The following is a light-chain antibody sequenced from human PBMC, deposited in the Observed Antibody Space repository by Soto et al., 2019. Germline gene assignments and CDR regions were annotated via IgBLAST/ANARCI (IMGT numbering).Light chain of an antibody. CDR3: QQYYSTPRT. J-gene: IGKJ4*01. CDR1: QSVLHSSNNKNF. Sequence: IVMTQSPDPLAVSLGERATINCKSSQSVLHSSNNKNFLAWYQQKPGQPPKLLIYWASTRESGVPDRFSGSGSGTDFTLTISSLQAEDVAVYYCQQYYSTPRTFGGGTKVDIK. CDR2: WAS. V-gene: IGKV4-1*01.